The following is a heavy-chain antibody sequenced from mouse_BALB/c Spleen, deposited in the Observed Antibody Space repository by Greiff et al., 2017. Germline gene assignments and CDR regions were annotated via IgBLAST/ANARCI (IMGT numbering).Heavy chain of an antibody. CDR3: ANTMITTAWFAY. CDR2: ISSGGGST. J-gene: IGHJ3*01. CDR1: GFTFSSYA. V-gene: IGHV5-12-1*01. D-gene: IGHD2-4*01. Sequence: EVQVVESGGGLVKPGGSLKLSCAASGFTFSSYAMSWVRQTPEKRLEWVAYISSGGGSTYYPDTVKGRFTISRDNAKNTLYLQMSSLKSEDTAMYYCANTMITTAWFAYWGQGTLVTVSA.